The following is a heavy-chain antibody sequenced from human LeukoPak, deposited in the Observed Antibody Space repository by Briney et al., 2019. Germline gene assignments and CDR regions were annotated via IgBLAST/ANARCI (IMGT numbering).Heavy chain of an antibody. D-gene: IGHD1-26*01. V-gene: IGHV3-7*04. CDR2: IKGDGKTI. Sequence: GGSLRLSCAASGFTFSSYSMNWVRQAPGKGLEWVASIKGDGKTIYYVDSVKGRFAISRDNAKNSLFLQMNSLRAEDTGVYHCARSGWDPWLWGQGTLVIVSS. CDR1: GFTFSSYS. CDR3: ARSGWDPWL. J-gene: IGHJ4*02.